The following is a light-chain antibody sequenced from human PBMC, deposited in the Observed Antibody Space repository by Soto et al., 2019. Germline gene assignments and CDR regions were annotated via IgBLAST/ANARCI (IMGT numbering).Light chain of an antibody. CDR1: RSDVGGYNY. Sequence: QSVLTQPASVSGSPGQSITISCTGTRSDVGGYNYVSWCQQHPGKAPKLMIYDVSNRPSGVSNRFSGSKSGNTASLTISGLQAEDEADYYCSSYTSSSTVVFGGGTKLTVL. J-gene: IGLJ2*01. CDR3: SSYTSSSTVV. V-gene: IGLV2-14*01. CDR2: DVS.